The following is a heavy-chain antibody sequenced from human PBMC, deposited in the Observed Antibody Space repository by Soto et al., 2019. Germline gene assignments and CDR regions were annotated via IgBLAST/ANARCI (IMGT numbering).Heavy chain of an antibody. CDR2: ISYDGSNK. V-gene: IGHV3-30*18. J-gene: IGHJ4*02. CDR3: AKDTVGATTGPFDY. D-gene: IGHD1-26*01. CDR1: GFTFSSYG. Sequence: QVRLVESGGGVVQPGRSLRLSCAASGFTFSSYGMHWVRQAPGKGLEWVAVISYDGSNKYYADSVKGRFTISRDNSKNTLYLQMNSLRAEDTAVYYCAKDTVGATTGPFDYWGQGTLVTVSS.